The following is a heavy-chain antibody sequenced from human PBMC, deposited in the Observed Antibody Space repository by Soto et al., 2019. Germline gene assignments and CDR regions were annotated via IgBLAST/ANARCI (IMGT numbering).Heavy chain of an antibody. V-gene: IGHV4-38-2*01. CDR3: GGVGYCSGGSCPYGMEV. J-gene: IGHJ6*02. D-gene: IGHD2-15*01. CDR1: GFSISSGHY. CDR2: IFHSGST. Sequence: PSETLSLTCGVSGFSISSGHYWGWVRQPPGKGREWIGSIFHSGSTYYNPSLTSRVTMSVDTSRNHFSLKLRFVPAADTAINNCGGVGYCSGGSCPYGMEVGGQGTTVTVSS.